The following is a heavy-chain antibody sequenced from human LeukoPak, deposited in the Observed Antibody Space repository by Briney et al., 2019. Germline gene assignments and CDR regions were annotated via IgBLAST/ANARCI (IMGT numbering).Heavy chain of an antibody. Sequence: GGSLRLSCAASGFSFSSYWMHWVRQAPGKGLVWVPRISSDGSIINYADSVKGRFTISRDNAKNTLYLQMNSLRVEDTAVYYCARPAVAGLRAGGYDYWGQGTLVTVSS. D-gene: IGHD6-19*01. V-gene: IGHV3-74*01. CDR3: ARPAVAGLRAGGYDY. CDR1: GFSFSSYW. CDR2: ISSDGSII. J-gene: IGHJ4*02.